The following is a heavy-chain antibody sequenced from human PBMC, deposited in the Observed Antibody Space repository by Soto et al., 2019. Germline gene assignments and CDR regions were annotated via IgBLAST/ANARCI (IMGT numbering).Heavy chain of an antibody. CDR3: ARSNKRLGYCSGGSCQGSVGF. V-gene: IGHV1-18*01. D-gene: IGHD2-15*01. CDR1: GYTFTSYG. CDR2: ISAYNGNT. Sequence: ASVKVSCKASGYTFTSYGISWVRQAPGQGLEWMGWISAYNGNTNYAQKLQGRVTMTTDTSTSTAYMELRSLRSDDTAVYYCARSNKRLGYCSGGSCQGSVGFWGQGTLVTVSS. J-gene: IGHJ4*02.